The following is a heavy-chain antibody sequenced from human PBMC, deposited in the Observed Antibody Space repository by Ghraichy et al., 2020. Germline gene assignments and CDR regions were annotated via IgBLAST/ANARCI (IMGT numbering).Heavy chain of an antibody. CDR3: ARYYSGVDV. J-gene: IGHJ6*02. CDR2: INLLGSEK. V-gene: IGHV3-7*03. Sequence: GESLNISCEASGFTFRNFWMTWVRQAPGKGLEWVANINLLGSEKNYVDSVKGRFTISRDNTKNSLYLQMNSLRAEDTAIYYCARYYSGVDVWGQGTTVTVSS. CDR1: GFTFRNFW.